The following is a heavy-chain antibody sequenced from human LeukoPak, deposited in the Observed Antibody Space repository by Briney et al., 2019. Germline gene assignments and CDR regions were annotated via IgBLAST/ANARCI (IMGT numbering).Heavy chain of an antibody. CDR2: INHSGNI. CDR1: GGSFSGYY. V-gene: IGHV4-34*01. D-gene: IGHD3-10*01. Sequence: SETLSLTCAVYGGSFSGYYWTWIRQPPGKGLEWIGEINHSGNINYNPPLKSRLTISVDTSKNQFSLKLSSMTAADTAVYYCARLPMVRGVTPFDYWGQGTLVTVSS. CDR3: ARLPMVRGVTPFDY. J-gene: IGHJ4*02.